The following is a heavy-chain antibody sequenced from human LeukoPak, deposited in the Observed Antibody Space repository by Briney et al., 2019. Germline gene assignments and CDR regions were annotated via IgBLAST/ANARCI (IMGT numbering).Heavy chain of an antibody. CDR1: GFTFSSYG. Sequence: GGSRRLSCAASGFTFSSYGMHWVRQAPGKGLEWVAVISYDGSNKYYADSVKGRFTISRDNSKNTLYLQMNSLRAEDTAVYYCARPSSSSWYALYYWGQGTLVTVSS. CDR2: ISYDGSNK. D-gene: IGHD6-13*01. V-gene: IGHV3-30*03. CDR3: ARPSSSSWYALYY. J-gene: IGHJ4*02.